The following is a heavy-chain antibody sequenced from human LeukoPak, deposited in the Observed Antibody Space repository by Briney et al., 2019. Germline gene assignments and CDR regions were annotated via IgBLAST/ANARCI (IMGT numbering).Heavy chain of an antibody. V-gene: IGHV1-46*01. D-gene: IGHD2-8*01. CDR2: INPSGGST. CDR3: ARQARAGSNDYYMDV. Sequence: ASVTVSFTASGYTFTSYYMHWVRQAPGQGLEWMGIINPSGGSTSYAQKFQGRVTMTRDMSTSTVYMKLSSLRSEDTAVYYCARQARAGSNDYYMDVWGKGTTVTVSS. CDR1: GYTFTSYY. J-gene: IGHJ6*03.